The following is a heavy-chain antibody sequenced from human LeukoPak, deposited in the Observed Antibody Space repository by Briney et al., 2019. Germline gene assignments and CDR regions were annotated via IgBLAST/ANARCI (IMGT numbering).Heavy chain of an antibody. CDR1: GFTFSSYS. CDR3: ARDQYSSGWHYFHY. Sequence: GGSLRLSCAASGFTFSSYSMNWVRQAPGKGLEWVSSISSSSSYIYYADSVKGRFTISRDNAKNSLYLQMNSLRAEDTAVYYCARDQYSSGWHYFHYWGQGTLVTVSS. J-gene: IGHJ4*02. V-gene: IGHV3-21*01. CDR2: ISSSSSYI. D-gene: IGHD6-19*01.